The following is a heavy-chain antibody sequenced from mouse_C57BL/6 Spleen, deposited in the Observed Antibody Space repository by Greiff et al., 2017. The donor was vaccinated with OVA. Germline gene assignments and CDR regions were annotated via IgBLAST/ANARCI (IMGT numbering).Heavy chain of an antibody. CDR2: ISYDGSN. D-gene: IGHD1-1*01. CDR1: GYSITSGYY. Sequence: EVKLVESGPGLVKPSQSLSLTCSVTGYSITSGYYWNWIRQFPGNKLAWMGYISYDGSNNYNPSLKNRISITRDTSKNQFFLKLNSVTTEDTATYYCARDYSHWYFDVWGTGTTVTVSS. V-gene: IGHV3-6*01. CDR3: ARDYSHWYFDV. J-gene: IGHJ1*03.